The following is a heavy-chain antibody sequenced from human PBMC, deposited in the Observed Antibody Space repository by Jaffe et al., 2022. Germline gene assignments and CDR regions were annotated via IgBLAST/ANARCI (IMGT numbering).Heavy chain of an antibody. V-gene: IGHV3-21*01. CDR2: ISSSSSYI. CDR3: AREGEWLRYCSGGSCYSYAFDI. Sequence: EVQLVESGGGLVKPGGSLRLSCAASGFTFSSYSMNWVRQAPGKGLEWVSSISSSSSYIYYADSVKGRFTISRDNAKNSLYLQMNSLRAEDTAVYYCAREGEWLRYCSGGSCYSYAFDIWGQGTMVTVSS. CDR1: GFTFSSYS. J-gene: IGHJ3*02. D-gene: IGHD2-15*01.